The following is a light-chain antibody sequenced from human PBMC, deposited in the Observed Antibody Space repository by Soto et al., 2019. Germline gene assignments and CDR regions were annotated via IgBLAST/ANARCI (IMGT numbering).Light chain of an antibody. J-gene: IGKJ2*02. CDR2: AAS. CDR1: QSVSSSY. Sequence: EIVLTQSPGTLSLSPGERATLSCRASQSVSSSYLAWYQQKPGQAPRLLIYAASSRATGIPDRFSGGGSGTDFTLTISRLEPEDFAVYYCQQYDSSLWTFGQGTKLEIK. CDR3: QQYDSSLWT. V-gene: IGKV3-20*01.